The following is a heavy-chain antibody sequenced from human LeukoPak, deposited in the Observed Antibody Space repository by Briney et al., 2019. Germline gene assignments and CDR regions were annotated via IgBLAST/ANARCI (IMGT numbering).Heavy chain of an antibody. D-gene: IGHD6-6*01. CDR1: GGSISSSRYY. V-gene: IGHV4-39*01. Sequence: SETLSLTCTVSGGSISSSRYYWGWIRQPPGKGLEWIGSIYYSGSTYYNPSLKSRVTISVDTSKNQFSLKLSSVTAADTAVYYCARPHSGSSYYYYYGMDVWGQGTTVTVSS. CDR3: ARPHSGSSYYYYYGMDV. J-gene: IGHJ6*02. CDR2: IYYSGST.